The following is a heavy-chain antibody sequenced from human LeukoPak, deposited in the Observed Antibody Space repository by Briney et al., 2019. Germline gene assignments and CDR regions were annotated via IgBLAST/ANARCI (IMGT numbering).Heavy chain of an antibody. CDR3: ARHQYSGTFYNAFDI. Sequence: GESLKISCKGSGYSFTTYWIGWVRQMPGKGLELLGVIYPGESDTRYSPSFQGQVTISADRSISTAYLQWSSLEASDTAMYFCARHQYSGTFYNAFDIWGQGTMVTVSS. V-gene: IGHV5-51*01. J-gene: IGHJ3*02. D-gene: IGHD1-26*01. CDR1: GYSFTTYW. CDR2: IYPGESDT.